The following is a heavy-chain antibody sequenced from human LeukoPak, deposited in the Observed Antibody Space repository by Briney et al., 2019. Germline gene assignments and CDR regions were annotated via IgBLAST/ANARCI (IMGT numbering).Heavy chain of an antibody. CDR1: GFTFSSYA. J-gene: IGHJ4*02. CDR3: ASPGRKWDRNGSWPDY. D-gene: IGHD6-13*01. V-gene: IGHV3-23*01. CDR2: ISGSGGST. Sequence: GGSLRLSCAASGFTFSSYAMSWVRQAPGKGLEWVSAISGSGGSTYYADSVKGRFTISRDNSKNTLYLQMNSLRAEDTAVYYCASPGRKWDRNGSWPDYWGQGTLVTVSS.